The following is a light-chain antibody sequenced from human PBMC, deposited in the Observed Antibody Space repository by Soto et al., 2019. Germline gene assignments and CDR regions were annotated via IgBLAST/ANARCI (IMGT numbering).Light chain of an antibody. CDR1: SSDVGDYNY. J-gene: IGLJ1*01. CDR3: SSYTSSTTRV. Sequence: QSALTQPASVSGSPGQSITISCTGTSSDVGDYNYVSWYQQHPGKAPKLMIYDVSNRPSGVSNRFSGSKSGSTASLTISGIQAEDEADYYCSSYTSSTTRVFGTGTKVTVL. V-gene: IGLV2-14*01. CDR2: DVS.